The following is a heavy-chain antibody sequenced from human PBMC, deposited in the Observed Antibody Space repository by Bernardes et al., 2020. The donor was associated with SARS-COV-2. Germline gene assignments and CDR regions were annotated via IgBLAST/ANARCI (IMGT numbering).Heavy chain of an antibody. D-gene: IGHD6-13*01. V-gene: IGHV5-51*01. J-gene: IGHJ4*02. CDR2: IYPDDSDT. CDR3: ATSNVAAADKYYFDY. CDR1: GYTITNYW. Sequence: GESLKISCKGSGYTITNYWIAWVRQVPGKGLEWMGVIYPDDSDTRYSPSFKGQVTISADKSINTAYLQWSSLKASDTAMYYCATSNVAAADKYYFDYWGQGTLVTVSS.